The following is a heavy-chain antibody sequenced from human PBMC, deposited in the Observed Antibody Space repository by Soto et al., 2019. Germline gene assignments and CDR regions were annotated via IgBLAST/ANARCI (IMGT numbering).Heavy chain of an antibody. J-gene: IGHJ1*01. D-gene: IGHD3-9*01. Sequence: PSETVSLTCTVSGRSMSGYYWSWIWQPAGERLEWIGRIYTSGTTDFNPSLKGRVTMSVDTSKNQFSLKLTSVTAADTALYYCAREDYYDTGYYVVWGQGTQVTVSS. CDR1: GRSMSGYY. CDR2: IYTSGTT. V-gene: IGHV4-4*07. CDR3: AREDYYDTGYYVV.